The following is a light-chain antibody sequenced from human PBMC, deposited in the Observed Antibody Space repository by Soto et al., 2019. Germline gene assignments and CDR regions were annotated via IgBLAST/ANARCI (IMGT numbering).Light chain of an antibody. V-gene: IGLV2-14*01. CDR3: TSFTTSSIWV. Sequence: QSALTQPASVSGSPGQSITISCTGTSSDVGIYNYVSWYQQHPGKAPKVIICEVSDRPSGVSNRFSGSKSGNTASLTTSGLRAEDEADYYCTSFTTSSIWVFGGGTKGTVL. J-gene: IGLJ3*02. CDR1: SSDVGIYNY. CDR2: EVS.